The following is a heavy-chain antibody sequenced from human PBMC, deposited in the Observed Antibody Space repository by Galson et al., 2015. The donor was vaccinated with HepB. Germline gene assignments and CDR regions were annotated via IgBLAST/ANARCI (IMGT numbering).Heavy chain of an antibody. J-gene: IGHJ3*02. CDR3: ARLGGRYYDILTGPDDAFDI. D-gene: IGHD3-9*01. CDR2: INPSGGST. V-gene: IGHV1-46*01. Sequence: SVKVSCKASGYTFTSYYMHWVRQAPGQGLEWMGIINPSGGSTSYAQKFQGRVTMTRDTSTSTVYMELSRLRSDDTAVYYCARLGGRYYDILTGPDDAFDIWGQGTMVTVSS. CDR1: GYTFTSYY.